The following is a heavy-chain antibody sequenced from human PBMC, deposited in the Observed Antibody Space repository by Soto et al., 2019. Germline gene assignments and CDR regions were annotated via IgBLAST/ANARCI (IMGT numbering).Heavy chain of an antibody. CDR2: IYLSGST. CDR1: GASVNSSSYF. V-gene: IGHV4-61*01. Sequence: PSETLSLTCTVSGASVNSSSYFWSWIRQPPGKGLEWIGYIYLSGSTTYNASLKSRVTISVDTSKNQFSLNLTSVTTADTAVYYCARDLNSGNYPAGEVDPWGQGTLVTVSS. D-gene: IGHD1-26*01. J-gene: IGHJ5*02. CDR3: ARDLNSGNYPAGEVDP.